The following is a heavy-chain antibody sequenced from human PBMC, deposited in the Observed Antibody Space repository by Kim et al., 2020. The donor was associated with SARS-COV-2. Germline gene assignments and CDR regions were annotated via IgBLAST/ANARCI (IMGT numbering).Heavy chain of an antibody. J-gene: IGHJ4*02. CDR3: AKRGRGPNGED. V-gene: IGHV3-23*01. CDR1: GFTFSSYA. CDR2: INAAGSDT. D-gene: IGHD3-10*01. Sequence: GGSLRLSCAASGFTFSSYAMSWVRQAPGKGLEWVSAINAAGSDTYYADSVKGRFTISRDNSRSTLYLQMNSLRVEDTALYYCAKRGRGPNGEDSGQGT.